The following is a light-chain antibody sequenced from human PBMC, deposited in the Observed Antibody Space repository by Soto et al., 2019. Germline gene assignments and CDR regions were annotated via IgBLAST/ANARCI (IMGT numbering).Light chain of an antibody. J-gene: IGKJ1*01. Sequence: DIQMTQSPSSVSASVGDRVSITCRASQGISNWLAWYKQKPGRAPKLLIYAASSLQSGVSSRFSGSGSGTDFTLTISNLQPADFAICHAQQSNIPPCTLGQGTK. V-gene: IGKV1-12*01. CDR3: QQSNIPPCT. CDR2: AAS. CDR1: QGISNW.